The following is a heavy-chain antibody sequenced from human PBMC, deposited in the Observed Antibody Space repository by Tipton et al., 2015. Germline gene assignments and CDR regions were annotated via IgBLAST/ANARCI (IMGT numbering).Heavy chain of an antibody. Sequence: TLSLTCDGYGQSFFNYYWTWIRQPPGKGLEWIGEFSGNGNTHYNPSLKSRVTMSVDTSKNQFSLHLSSVTAADTAVYYCAREVWYNDSTGYDYWGQGTLVTVSS. CDR3: AREVWYNDSTGYDY. CDR2: FSGNGNT. CDR1: GQSFFNYY. V-gene: IGHV4-34*01. D-gene: IGHD3-22*01. J-gene: IGHJ4*02.